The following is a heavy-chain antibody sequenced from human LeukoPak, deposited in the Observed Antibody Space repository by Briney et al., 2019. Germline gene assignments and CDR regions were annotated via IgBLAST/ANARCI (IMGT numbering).Heavy chain of an antibody. CDR2: INHSGST. Sequence: SETLSLTCAVYGGSFSGYYWSWIRQPPGKGLEGIGEINHSGSTNYNPSLKSRVTISVDTSKNQFSLKLSSVTAADTAVYYCARGHAGPADIVVVPAAHVNWFDPWGQGTLVTVSS. CDR1: GGSFSGYY. J-gene: IGHJ5*02. CDR3: ARGHAGPADIVVVPAAHVNWFDP. V-gene: IGHV4-34*01. D-gene: IGHD2-2*01.